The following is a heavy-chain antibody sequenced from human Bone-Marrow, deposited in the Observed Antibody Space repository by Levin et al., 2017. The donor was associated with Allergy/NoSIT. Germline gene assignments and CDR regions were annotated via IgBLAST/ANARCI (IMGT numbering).Heavy chain of an antibody. Sequence: PGGSLRLSCAGSGFSFSSNSMNWFRQAPGKGLKWVSFISSSGSSIYYADSVKGRFTISRDNAKKSLYLQMNSLRDEDTAVYFCARIGSYYEYYYGMDVWGQGTTVTVSS. CDR1: GFSFSSNS. CDR3: ARIGSYYEYYYGMDV. D-gene: IGHD1-26*01. V-gene: IGHV3-48*02. J-gene: IGHJ6*02. CDR2: ISSSGSSI.